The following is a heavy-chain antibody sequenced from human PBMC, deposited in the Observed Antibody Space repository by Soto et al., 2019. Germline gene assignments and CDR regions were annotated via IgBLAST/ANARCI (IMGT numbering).Heavy chain of an antibody. CDR3: AKAYYDFWSGYPIIHWFDP. CDR2: ISGSGGST. J-gene: IGHJ5*02. CDR1: GFTFSSYA. V-gene: IGHV3-23*01. D-gene: IGHD3-3*01. Sequence: PGGSLRLSCAASGFTFSSYAMSWVRQAPGKGLEWVSAISGSGGSTYYADSVKGRFTISRDNSKNTLYLQMNSLRAEDTAVYYCAKAYYDFWSGYPIIHWFDPWGQGTLVTVSS.